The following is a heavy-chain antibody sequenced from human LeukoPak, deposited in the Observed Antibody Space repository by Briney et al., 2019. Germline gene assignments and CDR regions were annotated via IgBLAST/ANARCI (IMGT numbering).Heavy chain of an antibody. V-gene: IGHV4-31*03. J-gene: IGHJ6*02. Sequence: SETLSLTCTVSGGPISSGGYYWSWIRQHPGKGLEWIGYIYYSGSTYYNPSLKSRVTISVDTSKNQFSLKLSSVTAADTAVYYCARVELGGMDVWGQGTTVTVSS. CDR2: IYYSGST. D-gene: IGHD1-26*01. CDR3: ARVELGGMDV. CDR1: GGPISSGGYY.